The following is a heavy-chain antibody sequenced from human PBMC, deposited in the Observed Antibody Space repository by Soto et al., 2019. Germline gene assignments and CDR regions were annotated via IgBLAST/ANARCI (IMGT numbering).Heavy chain of an antibody. D-gene: IGHD6-19*01. Sequence: QVQLVQSGAEVKKPGASVKVSCKTSGYPFTSYGINWVRQAPGQGPEWMGLISAYNGKTSYTQKFQGRVTMTTDTSTSTAYMELRSLRSDDTAVYYCARDRLIAVTGLLHYWGQGTLVTVSS. J-gene: IGHJ4*02. V-gene: IGHV1-18*01. CDR1: GYPFTSYG. CDR2: ISAYNGKT. CDR3: ARDRLIAVTGLLHY.